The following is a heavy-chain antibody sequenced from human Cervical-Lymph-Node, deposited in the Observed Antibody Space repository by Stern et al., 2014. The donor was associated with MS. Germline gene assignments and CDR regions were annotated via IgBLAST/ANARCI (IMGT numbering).Heavy chain of an antibody. CDR1: GYTFTRYG. CDR2: SNHGHGKT. V-gene: IGHV1-3*02. CDR3: ARGGGGYSYGLDY. Sequence: VQLVQSGAEVRKPGASVKVSCKASGYTFTRYGIHWVRQAPGQRLEWMGWSNHGHGKTKYSKEFQGRVPITRDTSASTAYMELGSLKSEDMAVYYCARGGGGYSYGLDYWGQGTLVTVSS. J-gene: IGHJ4*02. D-gene: IGHD5-18*01.